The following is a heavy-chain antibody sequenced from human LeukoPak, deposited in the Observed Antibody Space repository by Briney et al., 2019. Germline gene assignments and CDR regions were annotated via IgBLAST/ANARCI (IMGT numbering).Heavy chain of an antibody. CDR2: ISGSGGST. J-gene: IGHJ4*02. Sequence: GGSLRLSCAAAGFTFSSYAMSWVRQAPGKGLEWVSAISGSGGSTYYADSVKGRFTISRDNSKNTLYLQMNSLRAEDTAVYYCAKGDPDSWSGLYYFDYWGQGTLVTVSS. CDR3: AKGDPDSWSGLYYFDY. D-gene: IGHD3-3*01. CDR1: GFTFSSYA. V-gene: IGHV3-23*01.